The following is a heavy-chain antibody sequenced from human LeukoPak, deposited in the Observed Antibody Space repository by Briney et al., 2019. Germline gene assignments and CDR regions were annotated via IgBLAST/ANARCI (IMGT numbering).Heavy chain of an antibody. CDR3: ATEYLGYYFDY. J-gene: IGHJ4*02. CDR2: IYSGGST. V-gene: IGHV3-53*01. D-gene: IGHD2-2*02. Sequence: QPAGSLRLSCAASGFTVSSNYMTWVRQAPGKGLEWVSVIYSGGSTYYADSVKGRFTISRDNSKNTLYLQMNSLRAEDTAVYYCATEYLGYYFDYWGQGTLVTVSS. CDR1: GFTVSSNY.